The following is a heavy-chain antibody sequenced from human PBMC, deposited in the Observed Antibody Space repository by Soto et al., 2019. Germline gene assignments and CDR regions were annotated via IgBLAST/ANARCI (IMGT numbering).Heavy chain of an antibody. Sequence: SGPTLVNPTQTLTLTCTFSGFSLSTSGMCVSWIRQPPGKALEWLALIYWDDDKRYSPSLKSRLTITKDTSKNQVVLTMTNMDPVDTATYYCARLQYYYGSGRSYWYFDLWGRGTLVTVSS. V-gene: IGHV2-5*08. D-gene: IGHD3-10*01. CDR2: IYWDDDK. CDR3: ARLQYYYGSGRSYWYFDL. J-gene: IGHJ2*01. CDR1: GFSLSTSGMC.